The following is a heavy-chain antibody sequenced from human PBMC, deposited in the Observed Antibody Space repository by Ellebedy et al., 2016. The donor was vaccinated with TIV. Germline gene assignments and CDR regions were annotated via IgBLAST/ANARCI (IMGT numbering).Heavy chain of an antibody. CDR2: IYYSGST. J-gene: IGHJ6*02. V-gene: IGHV4-61*01. D-gene: IGHD4-17*01. Sequence: MPSETLSLTCTVSGGSVSSGSYYWSWIRQPPGKGLEWIGYIYYSGSTNYNPSLKSRVTISVDTSKNQFSLKLSSVTAADTAVYYCARDVGDPNYGMDVWGQGTTVTVSS. CDR3: ARDVGDPNYGMDV. CDR1: GGSVSSGSYY.